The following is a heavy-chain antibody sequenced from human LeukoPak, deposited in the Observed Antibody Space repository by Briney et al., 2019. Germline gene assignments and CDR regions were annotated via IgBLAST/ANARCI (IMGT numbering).Heavy chain of an antibody. CDR1: GGSFSDYY. D-gene: IGHD3-10*01. Sequence: SETLSLTCAVYGGSFSDYYWTWIRQPPGKGLEWIGEINHSGSTKYNPSLKSRVTISVDTSKNQFSLKLNSVTAADTAVYYCARAYYGSQSYYVDYWGQGTLVTVSS. V-gene: IGHV4-34*01. CDR3: ARAYYGSQSYYVDY. J-gene: IGHJ4*02. CDR2: INHSGST.